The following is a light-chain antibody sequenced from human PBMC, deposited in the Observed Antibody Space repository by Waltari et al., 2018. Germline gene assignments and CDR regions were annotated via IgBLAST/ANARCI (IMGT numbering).Light chain of an antibody. Sequence: SYVLTQPPSVSVAPGQTATISCGGNNIGSKSVHWYQQKPGQAPVLVVYDDSDRPSGIPGRFSGSKSENTATRTISRVEAGDEADYDCQVWDTGTDHYVFGTGTKVTVL. V-gene: IGLV3-21*02. J-gene: IGLJ1*01. CDR3: QVWDTGTDHYV. CDR1: NIGSKS. CDR2: DDS.